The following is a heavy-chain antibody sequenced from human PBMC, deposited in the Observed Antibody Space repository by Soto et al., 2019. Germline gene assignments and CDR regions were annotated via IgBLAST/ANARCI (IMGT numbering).Heavy chain of an antibody. J-gene: IGHJ4*02. D-gene: IGHD4-17*01. CDR2: IYTSGST. CDR3: ASAQFEYGDYRLDY. CDR1: GGSISSYY. Sequence: SETLSLTCTVSGGSISSYYWSWIRQPAGKGLEWIGRIYTSGSTNYNPSLKSRVTMSVDTSKNQFSLKLSSVTAADTAVYYCASAQFEYGDYRLDYWGQGTLVTV. V-gene: IGHV4-4*07.